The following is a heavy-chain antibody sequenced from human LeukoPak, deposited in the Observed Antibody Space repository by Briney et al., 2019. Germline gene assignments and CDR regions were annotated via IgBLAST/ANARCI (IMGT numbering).Heavy chain of an antibody. Sequence: PSETLSLTCTVSGGSISSYYWSWIRQPPGKGLEWIGYIYYSGSTNYNPSLKSRVTISVDTSKNQFSLKLSSVTAADTAVYYCARHPPYSSSWHRRENWYFDLWGRGTLVTVSS. V-gene: IGHV4-59*08. J-gene: IGHJ2*01. CDR3: ARHPPYSSSWHRRENWYFDL. CDR2: IYYSGST. D-gene: IGHD6-13*01. CDR1: GGSISSYY.